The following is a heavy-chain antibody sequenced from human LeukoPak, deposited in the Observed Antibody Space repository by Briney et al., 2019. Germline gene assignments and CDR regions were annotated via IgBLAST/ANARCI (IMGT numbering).Heavy chain of an antibody. CDR3: ARGAGSSGYPNFDY. Sequence: SETLSLTCAVYGGSFSGYYWSWIRQPPGKGLEWIGEINHSGSTNYNPSLKSRVTISVDTSKNQFSLKLSSVTAADTAVYYCARGAGSSGYPNFDYWGQGTLVTVSS. CDR2: INHSGST. V-gene: IGHV4-34*01. CDR1: GGSFSGYY. J-gene: IGHJ4*02. D-gene: IGHD3-22*01.